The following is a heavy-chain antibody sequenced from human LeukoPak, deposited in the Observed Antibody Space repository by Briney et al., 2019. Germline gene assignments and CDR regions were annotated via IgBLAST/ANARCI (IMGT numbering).Heavy chain of an antibody. J-gene: IGHJ3*02. CDR1: GYTFTGYY. CDR2: MNPNSGNT. Sequence: ASVKVSCKASGYTFTGYYMHWVRQAPGQGLEWMGWMNPNSGNTGYAPKFQGRGTMTRNTSISTAYMELSSLRSEDTAVYYCARGPMYYDYMWGSYRPTDDAFDIWGKGTMVTVSS. V-gene: IGHV1-8*02. D-gene: IGHD3-16*02. CDR3: ARGPMYYDYMWGSYRPTDDAFDI.